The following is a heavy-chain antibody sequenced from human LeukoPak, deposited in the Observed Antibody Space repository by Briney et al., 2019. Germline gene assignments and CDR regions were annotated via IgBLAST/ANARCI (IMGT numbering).Heavy chain of an antibody. J-gene: IGHJ6*02. CDR3: AKETYSSSWYQPYYYYGMDV. D-gene: IGHD6-13*01. Sequence: GGSLRLSCAASGFTFSSYAMSWVRQAPGKGLEWVSAISGSGGSTYYADSVKGRFTISRDNSKNTLYLQMNSLRAEDTAVYYCAKETYSSSWYQPYYYYGMDVWGQGTTVTVSS. CDR2: ISGSGGST. CDR1: GFTFSSYA. V-gene: IGHV3-23*01.